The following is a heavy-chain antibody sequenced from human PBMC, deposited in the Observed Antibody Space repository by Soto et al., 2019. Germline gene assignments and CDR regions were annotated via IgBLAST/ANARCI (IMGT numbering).Heavy chain of an antibody. CDR3: AKATGYYYYYGMDV. J-gene: IGHJ6*02. Sequence: EVQLVESGGGLVQPGRSLRLSCATSGFTFHAYAMHWVRQAPGKGLEWVSGISWNSGSIGYADSVKGRFTISRDNAKNSLYLQMNSLRAEDTALYYCAKATGYYYYYGMDVWGQGTTVTVSS. V-gene: IGHV3-9*01. CDR1: GFTFHAYA. CDR2: ISWNSGSI.